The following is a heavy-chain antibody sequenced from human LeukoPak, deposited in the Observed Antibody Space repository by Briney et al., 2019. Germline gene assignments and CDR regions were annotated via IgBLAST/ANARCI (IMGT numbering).Heavy chain of an antibody. V-gene: IGHV3-21*01. D-gene: IGHD5-12*01. CDR3: ARGYSGYEALDH. CDR1: GFIFSNYG. J-gene: IGHJ4*02. Sequence: GGSLRLSCAASGFIFSNYGMHWVRQAPGKGLEWVSSISSSSSYIYQRDSVKGRFTISRDNAKNSLYLQMNSLRAEDTAIYYCARGYSGYEALDHWGQGTLVTVSS. CDR2: ISSSSSYI.